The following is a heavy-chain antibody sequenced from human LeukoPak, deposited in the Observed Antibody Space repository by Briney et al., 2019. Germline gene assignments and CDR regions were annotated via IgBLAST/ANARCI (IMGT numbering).Heavy chain of an antibody. CDR1: GFNVRDTY. CDR3: VDYGYPSSQPDFDF. CDR2: KYPGGST. V-gene: IGHV3-66*01. D-gene: IGHD5-18*01. J-gene: IGHJ4*02. Sequence: GGSLRLSCTASGFNVRDTYMSCVRDTPGKGLETVSVKYPGGSTLHIDPVRDRFTISRNNFKITVNLQMTGLRVEDTCLYFCVDYGYPSSQPDFDFWGQGTLVTVSS.